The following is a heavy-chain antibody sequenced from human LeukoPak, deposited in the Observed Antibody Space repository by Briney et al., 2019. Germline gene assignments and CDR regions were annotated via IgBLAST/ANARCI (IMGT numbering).Heavy chain of an antibody. J-gene: IGHJ4*02. Sequence: PGESLQISCQGSGYSFTNYWIGWVRQMPGKGLEWMGIIYPGDSDTRYRPSFQGQVTISADKSVSTAYLQWSSLKASDTAMYYSARGIAAAAVTKFDYWGQGTLVTVSS. CDR1: GYSFTNYW. V-gene: IGHV5-51*01. CDR2: IYPGDSDT. D-gene: IGHD6-13*01. CDR3: ARGIAAAAVTKFDY.